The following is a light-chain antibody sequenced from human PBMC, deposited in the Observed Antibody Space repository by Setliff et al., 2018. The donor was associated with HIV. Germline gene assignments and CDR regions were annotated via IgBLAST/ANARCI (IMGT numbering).Light chain of an antibody. CDR2: WAS. J-gene: IGKJ1*01. Sequence: DIVMTQSPDSLAVSLGERATINCKSSQSVLHSPNNKNFLAWYQQKPGQAPQLLIYWASTRESGVPDRFGGSGSGTDFTLTISSLQAEDVAVYYCQQYYSTPWTFGQGTKVDIK. V-gene: IGKV4-1*01. CDR1: QSVLHSPNNKNF. CDR3: QQYYSTPWT.